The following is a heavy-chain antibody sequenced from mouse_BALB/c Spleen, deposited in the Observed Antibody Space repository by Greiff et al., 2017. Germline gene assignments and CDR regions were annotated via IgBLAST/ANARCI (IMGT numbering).Heavy chain of an antibody. Sequence: EVKLMESGGGLVKPGGSLKLSCAASGFTFSSYAMSWVRQTPEKRLEWVATISSGGSYTYYPDSVKGRFTISRDNAKNTLYLQMSSLRSEDTAMYYCARDRATVVAPGYFDYWGQGTTLTVSS. CDR1: GFTFSSYA. CDR2: ISSGGSYT. J-gene: IGHJ2*01. V-gene: IGHV5-9-3*01. CDR3: ARDRATVVAPGYFDY. D-gene: IGHD1-1*01.